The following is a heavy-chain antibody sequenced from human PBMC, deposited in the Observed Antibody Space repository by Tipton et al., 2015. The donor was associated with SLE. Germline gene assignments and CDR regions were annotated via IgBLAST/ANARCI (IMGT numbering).Heavy chain of an antibody. V-gene: IGHV3-30*02. CDR1: GFTFSSYW. CDR3: ARGGWGYFDWLLSL. D-gene: IGHD3-9*01. CDR2: IRYDGSNK. Sequence: GSLRLSCAASGFTFSSYWMSWVRQAPGKGLEWVAFIRYDGSNKYYADSVKGRFTISRDNSKNTLYLQMNSLRAEDTAVYYCARGGWGYFDWLLSLWGQGTLVTVSS. J-gene: IGHJ4*02.